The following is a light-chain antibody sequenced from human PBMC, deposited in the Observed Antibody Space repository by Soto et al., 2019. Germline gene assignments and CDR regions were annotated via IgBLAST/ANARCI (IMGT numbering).Light chain of an antibody. CDR2: DVS. CDR1: QSVSSR. CDR3: QQYHLYSWT. J-gene: IGKJ1*01. V-gene: IGKV1-5*01. Sequence: DIQMTQSPATLSAAVGDRVTITCRAGQSVSSRLAWYQQKPGKAPNLLIYDVSSLESGVPSRFSGSGSGTEFTLTISSLQPGDFATYYCQQYHLYSWTFGQGTKVDIK.